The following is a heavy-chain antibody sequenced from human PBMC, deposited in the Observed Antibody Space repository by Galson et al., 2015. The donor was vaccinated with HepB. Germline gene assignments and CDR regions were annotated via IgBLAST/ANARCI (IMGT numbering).Heavy chain of an antibody. J-gene: IGHJ3*02. V-gene: IGHV1-69*13. CDR2: IIPIFGTA. CDR3: ARDKRYSSGWYNILVGAFDI. Sequence: SVKVSCKASGGTFSSYAISWVRQAPGQGLEWMGGIIPIFGTANYAQKFQGRVTITADESTSTAYMELSSLRSEDTAVYYCARDKRYSSGWYNILVGAFDIWGQGTMVTVSS. D-gene: IGHD6-19*01. CDR1: GGTFSSYA.